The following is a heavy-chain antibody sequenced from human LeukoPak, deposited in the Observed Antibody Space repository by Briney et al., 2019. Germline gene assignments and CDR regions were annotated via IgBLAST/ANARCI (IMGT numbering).Heavy chain of an antibody. CDR2: IYTSGST. Sequence: SETLSLTCTVSGGSISSYYWSWIRQPAGKGLEWIGRIYTSGSTNYNPSLKSRVTMSVDTSKNQFSLKLSSVTAADTAVYYCARDGRTYYYGSGSYFFVDYWGQGTLVTVSS. D-gene: IGHD3-10*01. J-gene: IGHJ4*02. V-gene: IGHV4-4*07. CDR3: ARDGRTYYYGSGSYFFVDY. CDR1: GGSISSYY.